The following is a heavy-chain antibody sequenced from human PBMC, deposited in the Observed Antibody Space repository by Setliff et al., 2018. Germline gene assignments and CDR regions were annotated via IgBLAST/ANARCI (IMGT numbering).Heavy chain of an antibody. CDR2: INAGNGNI. CDR1: GDTSTTYA. CDR3: ARGDVYSGSYYHFDY. D-gene: IGHD1-26*01. V-gene: IGHV1-3*01. Sequence: ASVKVSCKASGDTSTTYAIHWVRQAPGQGLEWMGWINAGNGNIRYSQNFQGRVTITRDTSASTAYMEMSSLTSEDTAIYYCARGDVYSGSYYHFDYWGQGTLVTVSS. J-gene: IGHJ4*02.